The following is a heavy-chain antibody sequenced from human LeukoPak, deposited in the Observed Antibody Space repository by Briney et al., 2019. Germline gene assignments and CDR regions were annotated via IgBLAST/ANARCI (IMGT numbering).Heavy chain of an antibody. CDR1: GGSISSYY. D-gene: IGHD3-10*01. CDR3: ARGRHYYGFDY. CDR2: IYYSGST. V-gene: IGHV4-59*12. Sequence: PSETLSLTCTVSGGSISSYYWSWIRQPPGKGLEWIGYIYYSGSTNYNPSLKSRVTISVDTSKNQFSLKLSSVTAADTAVYYCARGRHYYGFDYWGQGTLVTVSS. J-gene: IGHJ4*02.